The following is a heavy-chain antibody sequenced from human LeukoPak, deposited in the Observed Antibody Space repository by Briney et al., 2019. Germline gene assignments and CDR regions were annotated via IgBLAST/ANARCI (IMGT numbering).Heavy chain of an antibody. D-gene: IGHD1-1*01. CDR2: SNPEDGET. CDR1: GYTLTELS. Sequence: ASVKVSCKVSGYTLTELSMHWVRQAPGKGLGWMGGSNPEDGETIYAQKFQGRVTMTEDTSTDTAYMELSSLRSEDTAVYYCATFRDDAGWFDPWGQGTLVTVSS. CDR3: ATFRDDAGWFDP. J-gene: IGHJ5*02. V-gene: IGHV1-24*01.